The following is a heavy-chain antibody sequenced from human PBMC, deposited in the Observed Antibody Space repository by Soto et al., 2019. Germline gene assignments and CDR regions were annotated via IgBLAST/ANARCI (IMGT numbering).Heavy chain of an antibody. CDR3: ARACQDILLMVYAIGGDAFDI. CDR1: GFTFSSYW. CDR2: INSDGSST. V-gene: IGHV3-74*01. D-gene: IGHD2-8*01. J-gene: IGHJ3*02. Sequence: EVQLVESGGGLVQPGGSLRLSCAASGFTFSSYWMHWVRQAPGKGLVWVSRINSDGSSTSYADYVKGRFTISRDNAKNTLYLQMNSLRAEDTAVYYCARACQDILLMVYAIGGDAFDIWGQGTMVTVSS.